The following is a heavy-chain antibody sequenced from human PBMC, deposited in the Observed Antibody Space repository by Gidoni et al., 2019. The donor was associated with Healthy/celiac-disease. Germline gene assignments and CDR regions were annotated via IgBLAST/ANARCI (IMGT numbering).Heavy chain of an antibody. CDR3: ARERGGGRRVPDLDY. J-gene: IGHJ4*02. CDR2: IWYDGSNK. V-gene: IGHV3-33*01. CDR1: GFTFSSYG. D-gene: IGHD2-2*01. Sequence: QVQLVESGGGVVQPGRSLRLSCAASGFTFSSYGMPWVRQAPGKGLEWVAVIWYDGSNKYYADSVKGRFTISRDNSKNTLYLQMNSLRAEDTAVYYCARERGGGRRVPDLDYWGQGTLVTVSS.